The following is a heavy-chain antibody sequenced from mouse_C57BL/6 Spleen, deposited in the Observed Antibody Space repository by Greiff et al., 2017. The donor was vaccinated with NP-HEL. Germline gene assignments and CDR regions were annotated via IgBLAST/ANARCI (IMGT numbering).Heavy chain of an antibody. Sequence: QVQLQQPGAELVRPGSSVKLSCKASGYTFTSYWMHWVKQRPIQGLEWIGNIDPSDSETHYNQKFKDKATLTVDKSSSTAYMQLSSLTSEDSAVYYCARSDGNSWYFDVWGTGTTVTVSS. V-gene: IGHV1-52*01. CDR2: IDPSDSET. CDR3: ARSDGNSWYFDV. CDR1: GYTFTSYW. D-gene: IGHD2-1*01. J-gene: IGHJ1*03.